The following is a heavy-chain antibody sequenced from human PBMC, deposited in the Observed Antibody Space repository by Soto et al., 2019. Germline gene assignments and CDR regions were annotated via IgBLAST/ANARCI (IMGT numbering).Heavy chain of an antibody. J-gene: IGHJ5*02. V-gene: IGHV4-61*01. CDR1: GGSVSSGSYY. CDR2: IYYSGST. Sequence: PSAPPSLTCTFSGGSVSSGSYYWSWFRQPPGKGLEWIGYIYYSGSTNYNPSLKSRVTISVDTSKNQFSLKLSSVTAADTAVYYCARGAYDSSGYYLNWFDPWGPGTLVTVFS. CDR3: ARGAYDSSGYYLNWFDP. D-gene: IGHD3-22*01.